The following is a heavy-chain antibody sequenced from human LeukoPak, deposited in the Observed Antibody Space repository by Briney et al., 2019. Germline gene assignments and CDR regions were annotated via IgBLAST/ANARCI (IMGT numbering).Heavy chain of an antibody. V-gene: IGHV6-1*01. CDR2: TYFRSTWGH. Sequence: SQTVSLTCAISGDSVSSNSAAWNWIRQSPSRGLEWLGRTYFRSTWGHDYALSVKSRITIAPDTSKNQFSLQLNSVTPEDTAVYYCARDILGEGSTWGQGTLVTVSS. CDR3: ARDILGEGST. CDR1: GDSVSSNSAA. J-gene: IGHJ5*02.